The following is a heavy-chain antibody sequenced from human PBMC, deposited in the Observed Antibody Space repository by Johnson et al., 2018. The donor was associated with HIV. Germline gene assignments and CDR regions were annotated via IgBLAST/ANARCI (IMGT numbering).Heavy chain of an antibody. CDR2: IKSESDGGTT. V-gene: IGHV3-15*01. J-gene: IGHJ3*02. CDR3: STGDIVVVEGAMLLPLHDAFDI. Sequence: EVQLVESGGGLVKPGGSLRLSCAASGFTFSNAWMNWVRQAPGKGLEWVGRIKSESDGGTTDYPTPVKGRFTISRDDSKNMLYLQMNSLKIEDTAVYYCSTGDIVVVEGAMLLPLHDAFDIWGQGTMVTVSS. CDR1: GFTFSNAW. D-gene: IGHD2-15*01.